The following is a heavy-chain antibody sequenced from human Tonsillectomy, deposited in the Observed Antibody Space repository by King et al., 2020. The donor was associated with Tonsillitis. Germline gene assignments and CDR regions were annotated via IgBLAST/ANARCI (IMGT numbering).Heavy chain of an antibody. J-gene: IGHJ6*02. CDR1: GYTFSSHY. D-gene: IGHD2-2*01. Sequence: VQLVESGAEVKKPGASVRVSCKASGYTFSSHYIQWVRQAPGQGLEWMGIMNPNGGSTSYAQKFQGRVTMTRDTSTRTVYMERSRRRSEDTAVDYRGRDRVGGYELELYLLGVEVWGQG. CDR2: MNPNGGST. CDR3: GRDRVGGYELELYLLGVEV. V-gene: IGHV1-46*01.